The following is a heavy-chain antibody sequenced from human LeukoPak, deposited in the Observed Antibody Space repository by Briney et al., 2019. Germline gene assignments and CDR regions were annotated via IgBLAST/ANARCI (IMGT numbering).Heavy chain of an antibody. J-gene: IGHJ4*02. V-gene: IGHV4-34*01. Sequence: SETLSLTCTVSGGSISSYYWSWIRQPPGKGLEWIGEINHSGSTNYNPSLKSRVTISVDTSKNQFSLKLSSVTAADTAVYYCARAAYSSGWPRRDYWGQGTLVTVSS. CDR3: ARAAYSSGWPRRDY. D-gene: IGHD6-19*01. CDR2: INHSGST. CDR1: GGSISSYY.